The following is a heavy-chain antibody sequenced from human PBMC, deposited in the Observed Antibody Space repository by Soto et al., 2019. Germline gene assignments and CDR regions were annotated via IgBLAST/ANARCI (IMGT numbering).Heavy chain of an antibody. V-gene: IGHV1-18*01. CDR1: GYIFVNSG. D-gene: IGHD3-16*01. Sequence: QLQLVQSGDEVRKPGSSVTVSCKASGYIFVNSGIAWVRQAPGLGLAWRGWISPYSGNTHYATKVQGRLTMTPDTTTSTAYMDLGSLKSDDTAVYYCAMVDNYVTPTPQDVWGQGTKVTVSS. J-gene: IGHJ6*02. CDR3: AMVDNYVTPTPQDV. CDR2: ISPYSGNT.